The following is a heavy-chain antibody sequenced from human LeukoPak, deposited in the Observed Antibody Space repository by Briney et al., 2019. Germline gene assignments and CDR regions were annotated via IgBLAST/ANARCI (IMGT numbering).Heavy chain of an antibody. V-gene: IGHV4-59*08. Sequence: SETLSLTCTVSGGSISSYYWSWIRQPPGKGLEWIGYIYYGGSTNYNPSLKSRVTISVDTSKNQFSLKLSSVTAADTAVYYCARQVEVVTAHVIYYFDYWGQGTLVTVSS. CDR2: IYYGGST. J-gene: IGHJ4*02. CDR3: ARQVEVVTAHVIYYFDY. CDR1: GGSISSYY. D-gene: IGHD2-21*02.